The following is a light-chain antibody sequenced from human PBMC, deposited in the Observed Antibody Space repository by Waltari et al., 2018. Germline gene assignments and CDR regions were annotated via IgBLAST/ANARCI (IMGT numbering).Light chain of an antibody. V-gene: IGKV1-12*01. CDR2: AAS. CDR1: QGIGPA. Sequence: DIQLTQSPSSVSASIGDRVPVTCRATQGIGPALAWYQQKPGEAPTLLIYAASSLQSGVPSRFSGSGAGADFTLTISSLQPEDVATYFCQQANSFPLTFGGGTKVEIK. J-gene: IGKJ4*01. CDR3: QQANSFPLT.